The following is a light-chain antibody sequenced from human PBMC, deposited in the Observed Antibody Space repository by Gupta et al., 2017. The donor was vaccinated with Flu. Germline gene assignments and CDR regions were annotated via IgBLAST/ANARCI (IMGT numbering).Light chain of an antibody. CDR3: CAYAGSNIYV. Sequence: SALTPPRSVSGSPGPSVTISCTGTSSDVGGYNYVSWYQQHPGKAPKLMIYDVSKRPSGVPDRFSGSKSGNTASLTISGLQAEDEADYYFCAYAGSNIYVFATGTKVTVL. CDR1: SSDVGGYNY. J-gene: IGLJ1*01. CDR2: DVS. V-gene: IGLV2-11*01.